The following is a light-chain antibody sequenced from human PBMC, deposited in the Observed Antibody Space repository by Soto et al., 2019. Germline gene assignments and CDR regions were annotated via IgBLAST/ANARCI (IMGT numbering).Light chain of an antibody. CDR3: QQYNNWPPIT. CDR2: DAS. J-gene: IGKJ5*01. V-gene: IGKV3-15*01. Sequence: EIVMTQSPVTLSVSPGERATLSCRASQSVSYDLAWYQQRPGQAPRVLIYDASTRATGIPARFSGSGSGTAFTPTISSLQSEDSAVYYCQQYNNWPPITFGQGTRLEIK. CDR1: QSVSYD.